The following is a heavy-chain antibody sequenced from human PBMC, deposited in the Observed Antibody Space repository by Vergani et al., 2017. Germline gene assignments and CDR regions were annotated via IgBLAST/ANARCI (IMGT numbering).Heavy chain of an antibody. D-gene: IGHD2-2*01. J-gene: IGHJ4*02. Sequence: QVQLVQSGAEVKKPGSSVKVSCKASGGTFSSYAISWVRQAPGQGLEWMGGIIPIFGTANYAQKFQGRVTITADDSTSTAYMELSSLRSEDTAVDYCARNNRDCSSTSCYAYYFDYWGQGTLVTVSS. V-gene: IGHV1-69*01. CDR3: ARNNRDCSSTSCYAYYFDY. CDR1: GGTFSSYA. CDR2: IIPIFGTA.